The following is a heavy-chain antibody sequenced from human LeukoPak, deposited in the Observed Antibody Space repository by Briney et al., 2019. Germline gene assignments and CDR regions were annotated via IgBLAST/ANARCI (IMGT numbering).Heavy chain of an antibody. V-gene: IGHV4-59*08. CDR1: GGSISSYY. D-gene: IGHD6-19*01. CDR3: AGTTGYSSGWYNY. J-gene: IGHJ4*02. CDR2: IYYSGST. Sequence: SETLSLTCTVSGGSISSYYWSWIRQPPGKGLEWIGDIYYSGSTNYNPSLKSRVTISVDTSKNQFSLKLSSVTAADTAVYYCAGTTGYSSGWYNYWGQGTLVTVSS.